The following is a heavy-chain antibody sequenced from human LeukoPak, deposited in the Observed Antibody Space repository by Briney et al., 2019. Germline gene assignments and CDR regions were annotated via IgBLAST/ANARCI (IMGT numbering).Heavy chain of an antibody. CDR3: ARVQYYYDSSGYPYYFDY. CDR1: GYTFTGYY. D-gene: IGHD3-22*01. J-gene: IGHJ4*02. Sequence: ASVKVSCKASGYTFTGYYMHWVRQAPGQGLEWMGWINPNSGGTNYAQKFQGRVTMTRDTSISTAYMELSRLRSDDTAVYYCARVQYYYDSSGYPYYFDYWGQGTLVTVSS. V-gene: IGHV1-2*02. CDR2: INPNSGGT.